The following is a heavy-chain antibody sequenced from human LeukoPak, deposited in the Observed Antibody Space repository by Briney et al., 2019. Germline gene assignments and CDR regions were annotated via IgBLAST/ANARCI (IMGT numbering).Heavy chain of an antibody. D-gene: IGHD3-10*01. CDR3: ARVPRVRGAPXXFDY. CDR1: GFTFSSYS. Sequence: PGGSLRLSCAASGFTFSSYSMNWVRQAPGKGLEWVSSISSSSSYIYYADSVKGRFTISRDNAKNSLYLQMNSLRAEDTAVYYCARVPRVRGAPXXFDYWGQGTLVTVSS. CDR2: ISSSSSYI. V-gene: IGHV3-21*01. J-gene: IGHJ4*02.